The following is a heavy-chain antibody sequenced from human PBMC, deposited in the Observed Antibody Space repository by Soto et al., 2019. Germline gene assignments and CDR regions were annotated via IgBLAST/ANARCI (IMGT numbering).Heavy chain of an antibody. Sequence: DSGKVSCKASGYPFTSYGISLVRQAPGQGLEWMGWISAYNGNTNYAQKLQGRVTMTTDTSTSTAYMELRSLRSDDTAVYYCAREGVVVAATYYYYGMDVWGQGTTVTVSS. CDR1: GYPFTSYG. D-gene: IGHD2-15*01. J-gene: IGHJ6*01. CDR3: AREGVVVAATYYYYGMDV. V-gene: IGHV1-18*04. CDR2: ISAYNGNT.